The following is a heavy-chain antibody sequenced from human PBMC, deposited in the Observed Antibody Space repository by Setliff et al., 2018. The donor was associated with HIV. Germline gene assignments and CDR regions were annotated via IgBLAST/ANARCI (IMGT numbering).Heavy chain of an antibody. V-gene: IGHV1-24*01. CDR2: FHPEAGET. D-gene: IGHD5-12*01. CDR1: GYTLTELS. J-gene: IGHJ4*02. Sequence: ASVKVSCKVSGYTLTELSMHWVRQSPGKGLEWMGGFHPEAGETVYAQIFQDRVTMTEDTPTDTAYMELNSLRSEDTAVYFCAIDGAGGWLRPMPDYWGQGTLVTVSS. CDR3: AIDGAGGWLRPMPDY.